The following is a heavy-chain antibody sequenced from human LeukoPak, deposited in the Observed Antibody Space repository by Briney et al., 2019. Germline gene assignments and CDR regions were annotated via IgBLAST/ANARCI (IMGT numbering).Heavy chain of an antibody. CDR3: ARAQPDYGSGSYYNNY. J-gene: IGHJ4*02. CDR1: GFTFSSYW. V-gene: IGHV3-7*01. Sequence: GGSLRLSCAASGFTFSSYWMSWVRQAPGKGLEWVANIKQDGSEKYYVDSVKGRFTISRDNAKNSLYLQMNSLRAEDTAVYYCARAQPDYGSGSYYNNYWGQGTLVTVSP. CDR2: IKQDGSEK. D-gene: IGHD3-10*01.